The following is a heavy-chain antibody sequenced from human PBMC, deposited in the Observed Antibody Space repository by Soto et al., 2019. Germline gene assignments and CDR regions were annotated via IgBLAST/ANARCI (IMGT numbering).Heavy chain of an antibody. D-gene: IGHD6-19*01. Sequence: SETLSLTCSVCGASIISNDWWIWIRQTPGKGLEWIGEIFHSGRTNYSPSFKSRVTISVDTSKSQFSLEMAPVTAADTAVYYCARANLRSGWTFDHWGQGSPVTVSS. V-gene: IGHV4-4*02. CDR2: IFHSGRT. CDR1: GASIISNDW. CDR3: ARANLRSGWTFDH. J-gene: IGHJ4*02.